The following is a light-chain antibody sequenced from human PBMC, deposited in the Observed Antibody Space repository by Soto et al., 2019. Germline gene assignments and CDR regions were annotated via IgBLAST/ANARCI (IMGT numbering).Light chain of an antibody. CDR3: QQYNKWPIT. J-gene: IGKJ5*01. CDR2: GAS. Sequence: VLTQSPSTLSVSPGERATLSCWASQGVNSLLAWYQQKPGQAPRLLIYGASTWATDTPARFSGSGSGTVFALTISSLQSEDFADYYCQQYNKWPITFGQGTRLEIK. CDR1: QGVNSL. V-gene: IGKV3-15*01.